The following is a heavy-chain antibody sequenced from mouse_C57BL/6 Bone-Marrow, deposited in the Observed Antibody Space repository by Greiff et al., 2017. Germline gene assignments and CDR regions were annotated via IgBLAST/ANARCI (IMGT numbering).Heavy chain of an antibody. Sequence: VQLVESGAELARPGASVKLSCKASGYTFTSYGISWVKQRTGQGLEWIGEIYPRSGNTYYNEKFKGKATLTADKSSSTAYMELRSLTSEDSAVYVCARGDWDGGFAYWGQGTLVTVSA. J-gene: IGHJ3*01. CDR2: IYPRSGNT. CDR1: GYTFTSYG. CDR3: ARGDWDGGFAY. V-gene: IGHV1-81*01. D-gene: IGHD4-1*01.